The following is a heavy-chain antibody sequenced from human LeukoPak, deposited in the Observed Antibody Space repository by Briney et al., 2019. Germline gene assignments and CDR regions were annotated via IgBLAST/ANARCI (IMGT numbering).Heavy chain of an antibody. Sequence: GGSLRLSCAASGFTFSDYYMTWGRQAPGKGLEWVGRIKSKSDGGTADYAAAVKGRFTSSRDDSGNTLYLQMNSLKTEDTAVYYCTTVRRWEPDYWGQGTLVTVSS. J-gene: IGHJ4*02. CDR2: IKSKSDGGTA. CDR3: TTVRRWEPDY. D-gene: IGHD1-26*01. V-gene: IGHV3-15*01. CDR1: GFTFSDYY.